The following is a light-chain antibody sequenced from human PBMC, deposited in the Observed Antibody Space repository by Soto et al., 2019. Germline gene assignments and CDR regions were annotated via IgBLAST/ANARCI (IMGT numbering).Light chain of an antibody. J-gene: IGLJ3*02. V-gene: IGLV2-14*01. CDR2: EVS. CDR3: TSYTTSGAWV. Sequence: QSVLTQPASVSGSPGQSITISCTGTSSDIGAYNYASWYQQHPGKAPKLIIYEVSNRPTGVSHRFSGSKSANTASLTISGLQAEDEADYYCTSYTTSGAWVFGGGTKLTVL. CDR1: SSDIGAYNY.